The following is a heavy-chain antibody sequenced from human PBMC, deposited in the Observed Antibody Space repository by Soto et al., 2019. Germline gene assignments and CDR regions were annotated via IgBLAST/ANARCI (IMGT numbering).Heavy chain of an antibody. CDR3: ARKVGYWDSYGYPHYYYGMDV. J-gene: IGHJ6*02. Sequence: SETLSLTCTVSGGSISSYYWSWIRQPPGKGLEWIGYIYYSGSTNYNPSLKSRVTISVDTSKNQFSLKLSSVTAADTAVYYCARKVGYWDSYGYPHYYYGMDVWGQGTTVTVSS. D-gene: IGHD5-18*01. CDR2: IYYSGST. CDR1: GGSISSYY. V-gene: IGHV4-59*01.